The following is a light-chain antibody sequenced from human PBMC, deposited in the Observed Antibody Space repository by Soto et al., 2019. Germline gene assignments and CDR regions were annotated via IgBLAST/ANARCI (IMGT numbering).Light chain of an antibody. Sequence: EIVLTQSPGTLSLSPEERATLSCRASQSVSSSYLARYQQKPGQAPRLLIYGASSRATAIPDRFSGSGSGTDFTLTISRLGPEDFAVYYCQQYGSSPLTFGGGTKVDIK. CDR1: QSVSSSY. V-gene: IGKV3-20*01. J-gene: IGKJ4*01. CDR2: GAS. CDR3: QQYGSSPLT.